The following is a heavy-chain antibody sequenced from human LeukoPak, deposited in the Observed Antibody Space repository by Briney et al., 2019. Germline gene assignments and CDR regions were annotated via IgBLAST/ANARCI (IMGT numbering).Heavy chain of an antibody. V-gene: IGHV3-30*02. D-gene: IGHD3-3*01. CDR3: AKDWSTDWSNWFDS. CDR1: GFTFSSYG. Sequence: GGSLRLSCAASGFTFSSYGMHWVRQAPGKGLEWVAFTRPDGSNKHYGDSVQGRFTISRDNSRYTLYLQMNSLRVEDTAMYYCAKDWSTDWSNWFDSWGPGSLVTVSS. J-gene: IGHJ5*01. CDR2: TRPDGSNK.